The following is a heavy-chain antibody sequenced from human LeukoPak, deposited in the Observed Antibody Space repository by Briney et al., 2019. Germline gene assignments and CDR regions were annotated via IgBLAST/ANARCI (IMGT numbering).Heavy chain of an antibody. D-gene: IGHD2-15*01. CDR3: AKLTSDYCSGGRCYPRPVDY. V-gene: IGHV3-21*04. Sequence: GGSLRLSCAASGFTFSSYSMNWVRQAPGKGLEWVSSISSSSSYIYYADSVKGRFTISRDNSKNTLYLQMNSLRAEDTAVYYCAKLTSDYCSGGRCYPRPVDYWGQGTLATVSS. CDR2: ISSSSSYI. J-gene: IGHJ4*02. CDR1: GFTFSSYS.